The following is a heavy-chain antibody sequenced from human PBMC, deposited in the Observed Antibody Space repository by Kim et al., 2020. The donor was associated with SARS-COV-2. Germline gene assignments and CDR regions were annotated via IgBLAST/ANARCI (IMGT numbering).Heavy chain of an antibody. V-gene: IGHV1-8*01. CDR1: GYTFTSYD. J-gene: IGHJ4*02. CDR2: MNPNSGNT. Sequence: ASVKVSCKASGYTFTSYDINWVRQATGQGLEWMGWMNPNSGNTGYAQKFQGRVTMTRNTSISTAYMELSSLRSEDTAVYYCARRSPILTGYSLGYWGQGTLVTVSS. CDR3: ARRSPILTGYSLGY. D-gene: IGHD3-9*01.